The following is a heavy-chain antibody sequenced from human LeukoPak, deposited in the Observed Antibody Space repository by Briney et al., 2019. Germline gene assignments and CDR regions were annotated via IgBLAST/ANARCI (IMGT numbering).Heavy chain of an antibody. CDR2: ISWNSGSI. J-gene: IGHJ6*02. CDR1: GVTFDDYA. V-gene: IGHV3-9*01. Sequence: PGGSLRLSCAASGVTFDDYAMHWVRQAPGEGLEWVSGISWNSGSIGYADSVKGRFTISRDNAKNSLYLQMNSLRAEDTALYYCAKDMQWMGSFYYYGMDVGGQGPTVPVPS. D-gene: IGHD6-19*01. CDR3: AKDMQWMGSFYYYGMDV.